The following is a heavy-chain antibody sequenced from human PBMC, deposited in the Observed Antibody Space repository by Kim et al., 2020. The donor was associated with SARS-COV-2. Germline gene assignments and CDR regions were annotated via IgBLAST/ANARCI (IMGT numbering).Heavy chain of an antibody. CDR3: AIGRDWFDP. V-gene: IGHV4-31*02. J-gene: IGHJ5*02. Sequence: GSTYYNPSLRSRVTISVDTSKNQFSLKLSSLTAADTAVYYCAIGRDWFDPWGQGTLVTVSS. CDR2: GST.